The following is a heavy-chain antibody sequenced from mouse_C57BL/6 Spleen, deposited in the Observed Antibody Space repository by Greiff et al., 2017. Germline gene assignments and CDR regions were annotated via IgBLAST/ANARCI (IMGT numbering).Heavy chain of an antibody. D-gene: IGHD3-2*02. Sequence: VQLQQSGAELVKPGASVKISCKASGYAFSSYWMNWVKQRPGKGLEWIGQIYPGDGDTNYNGKFKGKATLTADKSSSTAYLQLSSLTSEDSAVDFCARTRPPQAFAYWGQGTLVTVSA. CDR3: ARTRPPQAFAY. V-gene: IGHV1-80*01. J-gene: IGHJ3*01. CDR2: IYPGDGDT. CDR1: GYAFSSYW.